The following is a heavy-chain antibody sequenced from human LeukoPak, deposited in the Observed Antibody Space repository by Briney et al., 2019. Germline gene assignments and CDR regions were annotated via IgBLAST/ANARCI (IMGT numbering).Heavy chain of an antibody. CDR1: GNSISSGDNY. CDR2: IYTSGST. Sequence: SQTLSLTCTVSGNSISSGDNYWSWIRQPAGKGLEWIGRIYTSGSTNYNPSLKSRVTISVDTSKNQFSLKLSSVTAADTAVYYCARVGYCSGGSCSHAFDIWGQGTMVTVSS. V-gene: IGHV4-61*02. D-gene: IGHD2-15*01. J-gene: IGHJ3*02. CDR3: ARVGYCSGGSCSHAFDI.